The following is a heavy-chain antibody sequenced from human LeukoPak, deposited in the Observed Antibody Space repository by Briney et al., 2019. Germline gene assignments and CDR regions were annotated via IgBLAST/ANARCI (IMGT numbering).Heavy chain of an antibody. D-gene: IGHD2-21*02. CDR3: VRXNRDFNAAFDI. Sequence: GGSLRLSCAASGFTASNNYMSWVRQAPGKGLEWVSITYSDSSTNYADSVKGRFTISRDTSQNTLSLQMNSLRAEDTAVYYCVRXNRDFNAAFDIWGQGTVVTVSS. J-gene: IGHJ3*02. V-gene: IGHV3-53*01. CDR1: GFTASNNY. CDR2: TYSDSST.